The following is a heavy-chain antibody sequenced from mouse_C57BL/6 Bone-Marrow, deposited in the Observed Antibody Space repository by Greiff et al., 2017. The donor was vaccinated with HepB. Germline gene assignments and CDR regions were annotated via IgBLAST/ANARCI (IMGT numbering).Heavy chain of an antibody. CDR1: GFTFSSYG. J-gene: IGHJ4*01. CDR3: ARHKENYYGSSYAMDY. D-gene: IGHD1-1*01. CDR2: ISSGGSYT. V-gene: IGHV5-6*01. Sequence: EVKLVESGGDLVKPGGSLKLSCAASGFTFSSYGMSWVRQTPDKRLEWVATISSGGSYTYYPDSVKGRFTIYIDNAKSTLYLQMSGLKSEDTAMYYCARHKENYYGSSYAMDYWGQGTSVTVSS.